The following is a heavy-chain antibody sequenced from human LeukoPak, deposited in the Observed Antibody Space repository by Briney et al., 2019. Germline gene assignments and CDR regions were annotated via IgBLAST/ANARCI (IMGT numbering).Heavy chain of an antibody. D-gene: IGHD6-6*01. CDR2: INHSGST. V-gene: IGHV4-34*01. CDR1: GGSFSGYY. Sequence: SETLSLTCAVYGGSFSGYYWSWIREPPGKGLEWIGEINHSGSTNYNPSPKSRVTRAVDTSKNQFSLKLSSVTAADTAVYYCARGRGSGNSYYFDYWGQGTLVTVSS. CDR3: ARGRGSGNSYYFDY. J-gene: IGHJ4*02.